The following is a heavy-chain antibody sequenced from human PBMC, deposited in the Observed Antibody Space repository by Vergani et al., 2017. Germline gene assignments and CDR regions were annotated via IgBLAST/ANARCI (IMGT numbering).Heavy chain of an antibody. CDR2: TQYDGNSK. V-gene: IGHV3-30*02. J-gene: IGHJ6*02. CDR1: GFTFSSFG. D-gene: IGHD5-18*01. Sequence: QVRLVESGGGVVQPGGSLRLSCAASGFTFSSFGLHWVRPAPGKGLEWVAFTQYDGNSKYYLHSVEGRFTISRDNSENTLFLQMNNLRPEDTVVYYCAKGDVAMVSRNSDYYGMDVWGQGTTVTVFS. CDR3: AKGDVAMVSRNSDYYGMDV.